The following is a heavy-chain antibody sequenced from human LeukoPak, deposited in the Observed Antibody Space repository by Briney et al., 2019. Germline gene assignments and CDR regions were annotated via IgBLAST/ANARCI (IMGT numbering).Heavy chain of an antibody. CDR2: IYTSGST. CDR1: GGSISSYY. CDR3: ARDRGTWNDDGFDY. Sequence: SETLSLTCTVSGGSISSYYWSWIRQPAAEGVEWIGRIYTSGSTNYNPSLKSRVTMSVDTSKNQFSLKLSSVTAADTAVYYCARDRGTWNDDGFDYWGQGTLVTVSS. J-gene: IGHJ4*02. V-gene: IGHV4-4*07. D-gene: IGHD1-1*01.